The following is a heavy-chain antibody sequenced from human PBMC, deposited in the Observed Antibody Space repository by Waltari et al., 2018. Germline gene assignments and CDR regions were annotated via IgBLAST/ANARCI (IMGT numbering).Heavy chain of an antibody. CDR2: IYHSGST. CDR1: GYSISSGYY. CDR3: ARDQGLGNDVAFDI. Sequence: QVQLQESGPGLVKPSETLSLTCAVSGYSISSGYYWGWIRQPPGKGLEWFGSIYHSGSTYYNPSLKSRVTISVDTSKNQFSRKLSSVTAADTAVYYCARDQGLGNDVAFDIWGQGTMVTVSS. V-gene: IGHV4-38-2*02. J-gene: IGHJ3*02. D-gene: IGHD3-9*01.